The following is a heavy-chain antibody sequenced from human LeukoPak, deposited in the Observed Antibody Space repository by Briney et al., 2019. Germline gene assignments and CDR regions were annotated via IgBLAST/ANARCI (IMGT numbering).Heavy chain of an antibody. CDR2: ISNSGDST. D-gene: IGHD2-8*01. CDR1: GFTFSDYW. Sequence: GGSLRLSCAASGFTFSDYWMNWVRQAPGKGLEWVSSISNSGDSTYYRDSVKDRFILSRDNSKNTLYLQLNSLRAEDTALYYCAKGVSAGVNTGPFDYWGQGTLVTVSS. CDR3: AKGVSAGVNTGPFDY. J-gene: IGHJ4*02. V-gene: IGHV3-23*01.